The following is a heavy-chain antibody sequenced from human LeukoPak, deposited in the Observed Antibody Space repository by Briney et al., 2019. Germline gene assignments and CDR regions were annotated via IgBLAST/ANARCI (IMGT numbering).Heavy chain of an antibody. Sequence: PSETLSLTCTVSGGSISSYYWSWIRQPPGKGLEWIGYIYYSGSTNYNPSLKSRVTISVDTSKNQFSLKLSSVTAADTAVYYCARGGRVRFGTWGQGTLVTVSS. J-gene: IGHJ5*02. CDR2: IYYSGST. D-gene: IGHD3-10*01. CDR1: GGSISSYY. V-gene: IGHV4-59*08. CDR3: ARGGRVRFGT.